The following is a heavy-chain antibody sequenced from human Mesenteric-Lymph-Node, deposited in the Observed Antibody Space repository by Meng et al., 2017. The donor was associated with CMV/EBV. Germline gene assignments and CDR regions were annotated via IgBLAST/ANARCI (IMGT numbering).Heavy chain of an antibody. V-gene: IGHV4-4*02. CDR2: IFETGST. J-gene: IGHJ4*02. Sequence: CTVLGGSSSSGKWWSWGREPQGKGREWSGKIFETGSTNDNPSRKSRITISLYKSKKQFPLKWISVTAADTAVYYCAKWRVAVAVVDYWGQGTLVTVSS. CDR3: AKWRVAVAVVDY. CDR1: GGSSSSGKW. D-gene: IGHD6-13*01.